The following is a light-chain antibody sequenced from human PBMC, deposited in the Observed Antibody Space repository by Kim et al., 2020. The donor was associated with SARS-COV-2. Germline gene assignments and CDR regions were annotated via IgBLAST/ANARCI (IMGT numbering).Light chain of an antibody. CDR1: QYMSNH. Sequence: DIQMTQSPSSLSASVGDRVTITCRASQYMSNHLNWYQQKPGKAPKLLIYAASSLQSGVPPRFSGSGSGTDFTLTISSLQPEDFATYYCHQSYGAPPHTFGQGTKLEI. CDR3: HQSYGAPPHT. J-gene: IGKJ2*01. V-gene: IGKV1-39*01. CDR2: AAS.